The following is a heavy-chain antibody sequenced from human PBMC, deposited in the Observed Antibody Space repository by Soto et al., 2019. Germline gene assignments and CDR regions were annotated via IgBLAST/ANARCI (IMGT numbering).Heavy chain of an antibody. J-gene: IGHJ2*01. CDR1: GFTFSSYA. D-gene: IGHD1-7*01. CDR3: AKGAITGTSWYFDL. Sequence: EVQLLESGGGLVQPGGSLRLSCAASGFTFSSYAMSWVRQAPGKGLEWVSAISGSGGSTYYADSVKGRFTISSDNSKNTLSLQMNGLRADDTAVYYCAKGAITGTSWYFDLWGRGTLVTVSS. V-gene: IGHV3-23*01. CDR2: ISGSGGST.